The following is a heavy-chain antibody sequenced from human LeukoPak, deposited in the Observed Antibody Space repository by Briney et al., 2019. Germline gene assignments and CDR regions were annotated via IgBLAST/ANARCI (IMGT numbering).Heavy chain of an antibody. J-gene: IGHJ4*02. D-gene: IGHD4-17*01. Sequence: HSGGSLRLSCAASGFTFTSYAMSWVRQAPGKGLEWVSAISDSGGSTYYADSVKGRLTISRDNSKNSLYLQMDSLRDEDTAVYYCARDRDYAFDYWGQGTLVTVSS. CDR2: ISDSGGST. CDR1: GFTFTSYA. CDR3: ARDRDYAFDY. V-gene: IGHV3-23*01.